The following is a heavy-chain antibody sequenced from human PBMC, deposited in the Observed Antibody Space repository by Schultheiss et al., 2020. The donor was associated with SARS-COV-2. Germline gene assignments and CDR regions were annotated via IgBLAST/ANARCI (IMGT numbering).Heavy chain of an antibody. CDR2: IYYSGST. D-gene: IGHD6-13*01. V-gene: IGHV4-39*01. CDR3: SATGRIAAASFPFTVLRKDWYYDL. J-gene: IGHJ2*01. Sequence: SQTLSLTCTVSGGSISSSSYYWGWNRQPPGKGVEWIGSIYYSGSTYYNPSLKSRVTISVDTSKNQFCQKLSSVTTADTAVYYCSATGRIAAASFPFTVLRKDWYYDLSGRGTMVIVFS. CDR1: GGSISSSSYY.